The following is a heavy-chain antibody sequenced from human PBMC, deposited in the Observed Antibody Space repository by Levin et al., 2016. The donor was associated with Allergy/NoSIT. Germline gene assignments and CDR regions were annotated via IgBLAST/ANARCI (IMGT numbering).Heavy chain of an antibody. CDR3: AREGESYGDYFRY. V-gene: IGHV3-11*04. J-gene: IGHJ4*02. CDR2: ITGSGSTI. D-gene: IGHD3-16*01. Sequence: GGSLRLSCAASGFTFSDYYMTWIRQTPGKGLEWVSHITGSGSTIHYADSVKGRFTISRDNARNTLSLQMNSLRAEDTAVYFCAREGESYGDYFRYWGQGTLVTVSS. CDR1: GFTFSDYY.